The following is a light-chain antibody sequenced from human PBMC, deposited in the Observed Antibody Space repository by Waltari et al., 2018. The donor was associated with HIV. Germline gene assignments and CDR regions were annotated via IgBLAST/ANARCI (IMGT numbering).Light chain of an antibody. V-gene: IGLV1-44*01. CDR2: NND. CDR3: ASWDDKLDGWV. J-gene: IGLJ3*02. CDR1: YSNLGSNT. Sequence: QSLLPQPPSASGTPGQRVTISCSGSYSNLGSNTVKWHQQLPGSAPRALIYNNDLRPSGVPDRFSGAKSGTSASRANSGLQSEDQGDYYCASWDDKLDGWVFGGGTRLTVL.